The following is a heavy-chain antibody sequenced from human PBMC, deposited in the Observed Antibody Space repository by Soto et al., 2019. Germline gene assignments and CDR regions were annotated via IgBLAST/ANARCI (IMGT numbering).Heavy chain of an antibody. CDR1: GFTFDDYG. V-gene: IGHV3-20*04. J-gene: IGHJ4*02. CDR3: ARLYSSGWYGPGRY. Sequence: EVQLVESGGGVVRPGGSLRLSCAASGFTFDDYGMSWVRQAPGKGLEWVSGINWNGGSTGYADSVKGRFTISRDNAKNPLYLQMNSLRAAATALYYCARLYSSGWYGPGRYWGQGTLVTVSS. D-gene: IGHD6-19*01. CDR2: INWNGGST.